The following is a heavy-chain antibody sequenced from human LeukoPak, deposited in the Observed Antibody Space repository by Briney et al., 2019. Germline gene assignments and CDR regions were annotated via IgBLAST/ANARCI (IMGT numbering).Heavy chain of an antibody. Sequence: GGSLRLSCAASGFTFSSYSMNWVRQAPGKGLEWVSYISSSSSTIYYADSVKGRFTISRDNAKNSLYLQMNSLRAEDTAVYYCARDYSSSWYPYYFDYWGQGTLVTVSS. D-gene: IGHD6-13*01. V-gene: IGHV3-48*04. CDR2: ISSSSSTI. J-gene: IGHJ4*02. CDR1: GFTFSSYS. CDR3: ARDYSSSWYPYYFDY.